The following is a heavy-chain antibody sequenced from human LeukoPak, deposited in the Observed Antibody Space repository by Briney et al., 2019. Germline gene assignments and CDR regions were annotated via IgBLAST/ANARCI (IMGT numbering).Heavy chain of an antibody. Sequence: GASVKVSCKASGYTFTSYDINWVRQATGQGLEWMGWMNPNSGNTGYAQKFQGKVTMTRNTSISTAYMELSSLRSEDTAVYYCARAYMARGVHLGHWGQGTLVTVSS. D-gene: IGHD3-10*01. CDR1: GYTFTSYD. J-gene: IGHJ4*02. V-gene: IGHV1-8*01. CDR2: MNPNSGNT. CDR3: ARAYMARGVHLGH.